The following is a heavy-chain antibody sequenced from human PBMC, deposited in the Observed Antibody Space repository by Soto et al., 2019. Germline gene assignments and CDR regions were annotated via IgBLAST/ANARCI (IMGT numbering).Heavy chain of an antibody. V-gene: IGHV3-53*01. D-gene: IGHD3-22*01. CDR2: IYSGGST. J-gene: IGHJ6*02. CDR1: GFTVSSNY. CDR3: ARSAYYDSSGYYGLDV. Sequence: EVQLVESGGGLIQPGGSLRLSCAASGFTVSSNYMSWVRQAPGKGLEWVSVIYSGGSTYYADSVKGRFTISRDNSKNTLYLQMSSLSAEDTAVYYCARSAYYDSSGYYGLDVWGQGTTVTVSS.